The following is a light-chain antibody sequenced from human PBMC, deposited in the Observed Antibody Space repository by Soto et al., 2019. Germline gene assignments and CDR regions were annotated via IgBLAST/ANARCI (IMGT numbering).Light chain of an antibody. V-gene: IGKV3-15*01. CDR3: QEYNHWHPIT. Sequence: EIVMTQSPATLSVSPGEIATLSCRASQSINSKLAWYQQKPGPAPRLLIYGASISATGIPARFSGSGSGTEFTLTISSLQSEDLAVYYCQEYNHWHPITFGGGTKVEIK. J-gene: IGKJ4*01. CDR1: QSINSK. CDR2: GAS.